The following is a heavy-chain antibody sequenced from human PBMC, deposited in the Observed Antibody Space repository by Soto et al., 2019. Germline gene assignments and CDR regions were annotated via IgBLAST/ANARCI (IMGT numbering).Heavy chain of an antibody. Sequence: VKVSCKASGYTFTSYGISWVRQAPGQGLEWMGWISAYNGNTNYAQKLQGRVTMTTDTSTSTAYMELRSLRSDDTAVYYCARVIGHDYGDYGVDYRGQGTLVTVSS. CDR1: GYTFTSYG. J-gene: IGHJ4*02. D-gene: IGHD4-17*01. V-gene: IGHV1-18*01. CDR2: ISAYNGNT. CDR3: ARVIGHDYGDYGVDY.